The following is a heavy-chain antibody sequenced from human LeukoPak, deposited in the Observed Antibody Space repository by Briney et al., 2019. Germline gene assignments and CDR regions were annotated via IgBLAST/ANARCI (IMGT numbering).Heavy chain of an antibody. V-gene: IGHV3-73*01. CDR1: GFTFSGSA. J-gene: IGHJ4*02. D-gene: IGHD2-2*01. Sequence: GGSLKLSCAASGFTFSGSAMPWVRQASGKGLEWVGRIRSKANSYATAYAASVKDRFTISRDDSKNTAYLQMNSLKTEDTAVYYCTRPPSRPYCSSTSCYSDDYWGQGTLVTVSS. CDR2: IRSKANSYAT. CDR3: TRPPSRPYCSSTSCYSDDY.